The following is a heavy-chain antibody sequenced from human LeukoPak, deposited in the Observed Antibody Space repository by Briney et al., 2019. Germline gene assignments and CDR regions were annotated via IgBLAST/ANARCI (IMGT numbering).Heavy chain of an antibody. V-gene: IGHV1-8*01. CDR2: MNPNSGNT. J-gene: IGHJ4*02. CDR3: ASAGAWSGSFDY. CDR1: GYTFTSYD. Sequence: ASVKVSCKASGYTFTSYDINWVRQATGQGLEWMGWMNPNSGNTGYAQKFQGRVTMTRNTSISTAYMELSSLRSEDMAVYYCASAGAWSGSFDYWGQGTLVTVSS. D-gene: IGHD3-3*01.